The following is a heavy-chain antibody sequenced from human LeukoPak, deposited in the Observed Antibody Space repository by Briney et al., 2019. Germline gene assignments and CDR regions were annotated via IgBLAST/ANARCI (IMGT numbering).Heavy chain of an antibody. CDR3: ARLVVVPAATGTGTTYYYYYYMDV. Sequence: SETLSLTCTVSGGSISSGSYYWSWLRQPAGKGLEWIGRIYTSGSTNYNPSLKSRVTISVDTSKNQFSLKLSSVTAADTAVYYCARLVVVPAATGTGTTYYYYYYMDVWGKGTTVTVSS. CDR1: GGSISSGSYY. V-gene: IGHV4-61*02. CDR2: IYTSGST. J-gene: IGHJ6*03. D-gene: IGHD2-2*01.